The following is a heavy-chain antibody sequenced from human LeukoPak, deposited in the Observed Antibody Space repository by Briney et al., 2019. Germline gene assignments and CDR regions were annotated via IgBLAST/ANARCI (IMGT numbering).Heavy chain of an antibody. CDR2: IYRSGGST. CDR1: GVAFDDYA. D-gene: IGHD6-13*01. V-gene: IGHV3-43*02. J-gene: IGHJ4*02. CDR3: AKDIAPQGIAAAGIDY. Sequence: PGGSLRLSCAASGVAFDDYAMHWVRQAPGKGPEGVCLIYRSGGSTYYADSVKRRFTISKDNSNNSLYLHMNSLRTEDTALYYCAKDIAPQGIAAAGIDYWGQGTLVTVSS.